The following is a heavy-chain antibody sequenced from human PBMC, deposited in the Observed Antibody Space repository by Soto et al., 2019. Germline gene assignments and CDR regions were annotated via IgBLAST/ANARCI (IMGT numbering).Heavy chain of an antibody. Sequence: SATLFLTSTVPGCPIPSYYWSWIRQPPGKGLEWIGYIYYSGSTNYNPSLKSRVTISVDTSKNQFSLKLSSVTAADTAVYYCARRYGSAFDFWGQGTMVT. CDR3: ARRYGSAFDF. CDR1: GCPIPSYY. CDR2: IYYSGST. J-gene: IGHJ3*01. V-gene: IGHV4-59*08. D-gene: IGHD3-10*01.